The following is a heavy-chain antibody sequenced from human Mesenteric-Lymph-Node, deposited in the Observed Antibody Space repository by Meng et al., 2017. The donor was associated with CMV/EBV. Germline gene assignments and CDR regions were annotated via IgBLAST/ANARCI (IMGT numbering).Heavy chain of an antibody. D-gene: IGHD2-8*02. J-gene: IGHJ5*02. CDR2: ISAYNGNA. Sequence: ASVKVSCKTSGYSFSNYGISWVRQAPGQGLEWMRWISAYNGNADYAQKFQGRVTMTTDTPTNTGYMELRSLTSDDTAVYYCARVGLYCTAATCHEPWGQGTLVTVSS. CDR3: ARVGLYCTAATCHEP. V-gene: IGHV1-18*04. CDR1: GYSFSNYG.